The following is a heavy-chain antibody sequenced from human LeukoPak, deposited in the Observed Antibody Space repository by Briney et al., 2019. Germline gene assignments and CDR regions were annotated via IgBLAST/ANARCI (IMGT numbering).Heavy chain of an antibody. Sequence: PSQTLSLTCTVSGGSISSGGYYWSWIRQHPGKGLEWIGYIYHSGSTYYNPSLKSRVTISVDRSKNQFSLKLSSVTAADTAVYYCAREKWFGEYGMDVWGQGTTVTVSS. CDR2: IYHSGST. CDR3: AREKWFGEYGMDV. CDR1: GGSISSGGYY. V-gene: IGHV4-30-2*01. D-gene: IGHD3-10*01. J-gene: IGHJ6*02.